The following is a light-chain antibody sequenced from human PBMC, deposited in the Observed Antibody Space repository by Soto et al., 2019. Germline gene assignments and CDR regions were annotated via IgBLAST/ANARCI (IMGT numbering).Light chain of an antibody. J-gene: IGLJ1*01. CDR3: ATWDDSLHGYV. CDR1: NXNIGSNK. CDR2: TSN. V-gene: IGLV1-44*01. Sequence: VLTQPPSASGTPGQRVTISCSGSNXNIGSNKVNWYQQLPGTAPKLLIYTSNQRPSGVPDRFSGSKSGTSASLAISGLQSEDEADYYCATWDDSLHGYVFGTGTKVTVL.